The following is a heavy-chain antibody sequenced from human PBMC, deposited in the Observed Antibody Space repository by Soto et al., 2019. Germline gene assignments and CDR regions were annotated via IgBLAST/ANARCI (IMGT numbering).Heavy chain of an antibody. Sequence: QVQLVESGGAVVQPGRSLRLSCAASGFTFSSYGMHWVRQAPGKGLEWVAIIWYDGSNKYYADSVKGRFSISRDNSKSTLYLQMNRLRAEDTSVYYCARDVAEPDIYYYYYGLDVWGQGTTVTVSS. J-gene: IGHJ6*02. V-gene: IGHV3-33*01. D-gene: IGHD2-15*01. CDR1: GFTFSSYG. CDR3: ARDVAEPDIYYYYYGLDV. CDR2: IWYDGSNK.